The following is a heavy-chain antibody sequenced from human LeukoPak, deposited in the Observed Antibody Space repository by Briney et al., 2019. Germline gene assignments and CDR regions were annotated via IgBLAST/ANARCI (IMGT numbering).Heavy chain of an antibody. J-gene: IGHJ6*03. D-gene: IGHD6-13*01. CDR3: ARDSSSWSRHYYYYYMDV. Sequence: SETLSLTCAVYGGSFSGYYWSWIRQPPGKGLEWIGEINHSGSTNYNPSLKSRVTISVDTSKNQFSLKLSSVTAADTAVYYCARDSSSWSRHYYYYYMDVWGKGTTVTVSS. CDR1: GGSFSGYY. CDR2: INHSGST. V-gene: IGHV4-34*01.